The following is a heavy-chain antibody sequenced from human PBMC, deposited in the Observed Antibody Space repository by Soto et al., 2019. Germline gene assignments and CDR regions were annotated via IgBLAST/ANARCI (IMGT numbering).Heavy chain of an antibody. V-gene: IGHV3-33*01. J-gene: IGHJ4*02. D-gene: IGHD4-17*01. Sequence: QVQLVESGGGVVQPGRSLRLSCAASGFTFSSYGMHWVRQAPGKGLEWVAVIWYDGSNKYYADSVKGRFTISRDNSKNTLYLQMNSLRAEDTAVYYCAREGDYVVLLEYWGQGTLVTVSS. CDR2: IWYDGSNK. CDR3: AREGDYVVLLEY. CDR1: GFTFSSYG.